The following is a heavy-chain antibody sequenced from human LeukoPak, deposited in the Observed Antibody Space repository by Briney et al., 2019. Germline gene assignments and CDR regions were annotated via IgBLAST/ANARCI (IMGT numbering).Heavy chain of an antibody. CDR2: ISSSSSTI. CDR3: ARGSTAMGGAFDY. D-gene: IGHD5-18*01. J-gene: IGHJ4*02. V-gene: IGHV3-48*01. CDR1: GFTFSSYS. Sequence: GGSLRLSCAASGFTFSSYSMNWVRQAPGKGLEWVSYISSSSSTIYYADSVKGRFTISRDNAKNSLYLQMNSLRAEDTAVYYCARGSTAMGGAFDYWGQGTLVTVSS.